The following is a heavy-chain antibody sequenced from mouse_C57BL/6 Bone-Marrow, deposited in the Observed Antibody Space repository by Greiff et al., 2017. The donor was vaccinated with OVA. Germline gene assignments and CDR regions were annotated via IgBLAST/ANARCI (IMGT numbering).Heavy chain of an antibody. CDR3: AREAYGNFFCDY. D-gene: IGHD2-1*01. CDR1: GYTFTDYY. J-gene: IGHJ2*01. Sequence: EVQLQQSGPELVKPGASVKISCKASGYTFTDYYMNWVKQSHGKSLEWIGDINPNNGGTSYNQKFKGKATLTVDKSSSTAYMELRSLTSEDSAVYYCAREAYGNFFCDYWGQGTTLTVSS. CDR2: INPNNGGT. V-gene: IGHV1-26*01.